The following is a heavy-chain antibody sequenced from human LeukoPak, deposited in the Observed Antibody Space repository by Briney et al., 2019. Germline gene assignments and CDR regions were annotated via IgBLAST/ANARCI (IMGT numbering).Heavy chain of an antibody. V-gene: IGHV4-59*01. CDR2: IYYSGST. CDR3: ARDFRRYSSSPNWFDP. Sequence: SETLSLTCTVSGGSISSYYWSWIRQPPGKGLEWIGYIYYSGSTNYNPSLKSRVTISVDTSKNQFSLKLSSVTAADTAVYYCARDFRRYSSSPNWFDPWSQGTLVTVSS. D-gene: IGHD6-6*01. J-gene: IGHJ5*02. CDR1: GGSISSYY.